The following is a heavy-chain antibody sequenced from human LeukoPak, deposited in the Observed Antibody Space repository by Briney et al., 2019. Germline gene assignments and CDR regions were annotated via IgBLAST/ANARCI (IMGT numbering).Heavy chain of an antibody. D-gene: IGHD2/OR15-2a*01. V-gene: IGHV3-23*01. J-gene: IGHJ5*02. CDR3: WEGPAIVRVPNNWFDP. CDR2: ISGSGGST. CDR1: GFTFSSYW. Sequence: GGSLRLSCAASGFTFSSYWMSWVRQAPGKGLEWVSAISGSGGSTYYADSVKGRFTISRDNSKNTLYLQMNSLRAEDTAVYYWWEGPAIVRVPNNWFDPWGQGTLVTVSS.